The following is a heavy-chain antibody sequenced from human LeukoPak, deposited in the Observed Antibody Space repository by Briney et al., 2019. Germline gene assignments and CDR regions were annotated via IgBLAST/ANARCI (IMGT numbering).Heavy chain of an antibody. J-gene: IGHJ5*02. CDR2: INPNSGGT. Sequence: ASVKVSCKASGYTFTGYYMHWVRQAPGQGLEWMGWINPNSGGTNYAQKLQGRVTMTRDTSISTAYMELSRLGSDDTAVYYCARDPPYCSSTSCYKVRGIKNLTFDPWGQGTLVTVSS. D-gene: IGHD2-2*02. CDR3: ARDPPYCSSTSCYKVRGIKNLTFDP. V-gene: IGHV1-2*02. CDR1: GYTFTGYY.